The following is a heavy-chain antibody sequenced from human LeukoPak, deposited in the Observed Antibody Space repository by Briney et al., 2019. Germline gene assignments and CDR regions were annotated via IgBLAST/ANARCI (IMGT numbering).Heavy chain of an antibody. V-gene: IGHV5-51*01. CDR1: GYSFTSSW. D-gene: IGHD6-6*01. Sequence: GESLKISCKGSGYSFTSSWIGWGRQMPGEGLEWMGIIYPGDSDTRYSPSFQGQVTISANKSVSTAYLQWSSLKASDTAMYYCARQGASYSSSLTDYWGQGTLVTVSS. J-gene: IGHJ4*02. CDR2: IYPGDSDT. CDR3: ARQGASYSSSLTDY.